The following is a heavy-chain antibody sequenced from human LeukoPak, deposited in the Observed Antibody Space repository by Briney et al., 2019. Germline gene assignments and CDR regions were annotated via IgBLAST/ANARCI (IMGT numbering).Heavy chain of an antibody. V-gene: IGHV1-2*02. CDR3: ARHSAHSSTNDAFDM. J-gene: IGHJ3*02. Sequence: ASVKVSCKASGYTFTGYYMHWVRQAPGQGLEWMGWINPNSGGTNYAQKFQGRVTMTRDTSISTAYMELSRLRSDDTAVYYCARHSAHSSTNDAFDMWGQGTLVIVSS. CDR1: GYTFTGYY. CDR2: INPNSGGT. D-gene: IGHD6-13*01.